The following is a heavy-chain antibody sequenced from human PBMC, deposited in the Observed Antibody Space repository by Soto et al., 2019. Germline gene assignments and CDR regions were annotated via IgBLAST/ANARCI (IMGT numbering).Heavy chain of an antibody. V-gene: IGHV3-23*01. J-gene: IGHJ4*02. Sequence: GGSLRLSCAASGFTFSSYAMIWVRQTPGEGLEWVSAISGSGGSTYYADSVKGRFTISRDNSKNTVYLQMNSLRAEDTAVYYCAKARGSSTPAPGSYWGQGTLVTVSS. CDR1: GFTFSSYA. CDR3: AKARGSSTPAPGSY. CDR2: ISGSGGST. D-gene: IGHD2-2*01.